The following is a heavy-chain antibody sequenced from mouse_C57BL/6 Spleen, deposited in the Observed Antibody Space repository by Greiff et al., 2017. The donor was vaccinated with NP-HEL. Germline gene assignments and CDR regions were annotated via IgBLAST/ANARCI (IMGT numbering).Heavy chain of an antibody. CDR1: GYTFTSYT. Sequence: VQGVESGAELARPGASVKMSCKASGYTFTSYTMHWVKQRPGQGLEWIGYINPSSGYTKYNQKFKDKATLTADKSSSTAYMQLSSLTSEDSAVYYCAKTAQATSGWFAYWGQGTLVTVSA. CDR3: AKTAQATSGWFAY. D-gene: IGHD3-2*02. J-gene: IGHJ3*01. V-gene: IGHV1-4*01. CDR2: INPSSGYT.